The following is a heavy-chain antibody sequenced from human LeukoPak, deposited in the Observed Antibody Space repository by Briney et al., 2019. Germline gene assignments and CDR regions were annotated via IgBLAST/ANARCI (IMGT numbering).Heavy chain of an antibody. CDR1: GFTVSSNY. V-gene: IGHV3-53*01. CDR2: IYSGGST. D-gene: IGHD5/OR15-5a*01. J-gene: IGHJ6*03. Sequence: GGSLRLSCAASGFTVSSNYMSWVRQAPGKGLEWVSVIYSGGSTYYADSVKGRFTISRDNSKNTLYLQMNSLRAEDTAVYYCAGDLRSRPKNYYYYYYMDVWCTGTTVTVSS. CDR3: AGDLRSRPKNYYYYYYMDV.